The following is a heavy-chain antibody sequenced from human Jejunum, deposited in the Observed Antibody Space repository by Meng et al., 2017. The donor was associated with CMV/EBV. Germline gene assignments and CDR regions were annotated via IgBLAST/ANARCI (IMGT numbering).Heavy chain of an antibody. CDR1: FTFRDFS. V-gene: IGHV3-23*03. CDR3: AKDASYFDFWNYFDH. J-gene: IGHJ4*02. Sequence: FTFRDFSMTWVRQAREKGLEWVSVIYAAGSETSYADSVKGRLTISRDNSRNTVYLQMNSLRAEDTAIYYCAKDASYFDFWNYFDHWGQGTLVTVSS. CDR2: IYAAGSET. D-gene: IGHD3-3*01.